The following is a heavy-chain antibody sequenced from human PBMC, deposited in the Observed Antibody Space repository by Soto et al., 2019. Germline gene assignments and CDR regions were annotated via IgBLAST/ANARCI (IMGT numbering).Heavy chain of an antibody. J-gene: IGHJ4*02. CDR2: ISYDGSNK. CDR1: GFTFSSYA. V-gene: IGHV3-30-3*01. D-gene: IGHD2-15*01. CDR3: ARVPSSSGRAHFDY. Sequence: QVQLVESGGGVVQPGRSLRLSCAASGFTFSSYAMHWVRQAPGKGLEWVAVISYDGSNKYYADSVKGRFTISRDNSKNTLYLKMNSLRAEDTAVYYWARVPSSSGRAHFDYWGQGTLVTVSS.